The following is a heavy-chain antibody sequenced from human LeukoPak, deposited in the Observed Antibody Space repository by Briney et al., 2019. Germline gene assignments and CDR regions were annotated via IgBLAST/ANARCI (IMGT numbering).Heavy chain of an antibody. J-gene: IGHJ6*04. D-gene: IGHD3-10*02. Sequence: PGGSLRLSCAASGFTFSTYTMNWVRQAPGKGLEWVSSISSRSSYIYYADSVKGRFTISRDNAKNSLYLQMNSLRAEDTAVYYCAELGITMIGGVRGKGTTVTISS. CDR1: GFTFSTYT. CDR3: AELGITMIGGV. V-gene: IGHV3-21*01. CDR2: ISSRSSYI.